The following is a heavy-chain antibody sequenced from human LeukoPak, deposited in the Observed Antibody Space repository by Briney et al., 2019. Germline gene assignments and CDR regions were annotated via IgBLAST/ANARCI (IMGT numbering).Heavy chain of an antibody. CDR1: GYTFTSYA. J-gene: IGHJ3*02. Sequence: GASVKVSCKASGYTFTSYAMHWVRQAPGQRLEWMGWINAGNGNTKYSQKFQGRVTMTEDTSTDTAYMELSSLRSEDTAVYYCATDRRVQLERWGAWDAFDIWGQGTMVTVSS. V-gene: IGHV1-3*01. CDR2: INAGNGNT. D-gene: IGHD1-1*01. CDR3: ATDRRVQLERWGAWDAFDI.